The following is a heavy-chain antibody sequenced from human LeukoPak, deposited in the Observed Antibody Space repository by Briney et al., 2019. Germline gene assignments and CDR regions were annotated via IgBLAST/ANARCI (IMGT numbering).Heavy chain of an antibody. CDR3: ARDAVDTANAV. J-gene: IGHJ6*02. CDR2: INSDGSIT. D-gene: IGHD5-18*01. CDR1: GFTFTTYW. V-gene: IGHV3-74*01. Sequence: SGGSLRLSCAASGFTFTTYWMHWARQAPGKGLVWVSHINSDGSITSYADSVKGRFTISRDNAKNTLYLQMNSLRAEDTAVYYCARDAVDTANAVWGQGTTVTVSS.